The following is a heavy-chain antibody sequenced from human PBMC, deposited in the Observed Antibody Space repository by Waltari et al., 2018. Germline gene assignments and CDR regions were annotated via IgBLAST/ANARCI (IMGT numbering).Heavy chain of an antibody. CDR2: INHSGST. CDR1: GGSFSGYY. V-gene: IGHV4-34*01. J-gene: IGHJ5*02. CDR3: ARGLESEYNWFDP. Sequence: QVQLQQWGAGLLKPSETLSLTCAVYGGSFSGYYWSWIRQPPGKGLAWIGEINHSGSTNYNPSLKSRVTISVDTSKNQFSLKLSSVTAADTAVYYCARGLESEYNWFDPWGQGTLVTVSS.